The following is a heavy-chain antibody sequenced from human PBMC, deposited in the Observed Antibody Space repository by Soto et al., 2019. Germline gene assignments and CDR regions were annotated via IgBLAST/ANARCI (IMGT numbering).Heavy chain of an antibody. Sequence: PSETLSLTCAVSGGSISSGGYSWSWFRQPPGKGLEWIGYIYHSGSTYYNPSLKSRVTISVDRSKNQFSLKLSSVTAADTAVYYCATSTIFGVVGPKGDYYGMDVWGQGTTVTVSS. D-gene: IGHD3-3*01. V-gene: IGHV4-30-2*01. CDR2: IYHSGST. J-gene: IGHJ6*02. CDR1: GGSISSGGYS. CDR3: ATSTIFGVVGPKGDYYGMDV.